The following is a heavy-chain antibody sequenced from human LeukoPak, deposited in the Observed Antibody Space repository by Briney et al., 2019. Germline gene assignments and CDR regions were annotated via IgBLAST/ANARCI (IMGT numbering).Heavy chain of an antibody. CDR3: AKSPGIDVA. V-gene: IGHV3-48*02. J-gene: IGHJ5*02. CDR1: GFTFSSYW. Sequence: PGGSLRLSCAASGFTFSSYWMSWVRQAPGKGLEWVSYISSSTGTVYYADSVKGRFTISRNNAKNSLYLQMNSLRDEDTAMYYCAKSPGIDVAWGQGTLVTVSS. CDR2: ISSSTGTV. D-gene: IGHD6-13*01.